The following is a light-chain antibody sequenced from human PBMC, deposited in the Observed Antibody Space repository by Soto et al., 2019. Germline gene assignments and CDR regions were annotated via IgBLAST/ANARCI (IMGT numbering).Light chain of an antibody. CDR3: CSYVCSGTLIVV. J-gene: IGLJ2*01. Sequence: QSALTQPASVSGSPGPSITISCTGTSSDVGTYNLVSWYQQHPGKAPKLMIYEVTRRPSGVSNRFSGSKSGNTASLTISGLQAEDEADYYCCSYVCSGTLIVVFGGGTKLTVL. V-gene: IGLV2-23*02. CDR2: EVT. CDR1: SSDVGTYNL.